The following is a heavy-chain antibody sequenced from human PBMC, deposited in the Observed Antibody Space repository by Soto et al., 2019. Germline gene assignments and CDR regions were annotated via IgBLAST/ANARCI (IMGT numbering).Heavy chain of an antibody. CDR2: ISYDGSNK. CDR3: AKGREIPTRRSWSNY. Sequence: QVQLVESGGGVVQPGRSLRLSCAASGFTFSSYGMHWVRQAPGKGLEWVAVISYDGSNKYYADSVKGRFTISRDNSKNTLYLQMNSLRAEDTAVYYCAKGREIPTRRSWSNYWGQGTLVTVSS. V-gene: IGHV3-30*18. J-gene: IGHJ4*02. CDR1: GFTFSSYG. D-gene: IGHD6-13*01.